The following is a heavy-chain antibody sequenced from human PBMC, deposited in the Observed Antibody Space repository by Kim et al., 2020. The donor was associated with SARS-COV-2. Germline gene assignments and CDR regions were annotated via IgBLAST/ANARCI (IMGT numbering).Heavy chain of an antibody. V-gene: IGHV3-49*04. J-gene: IGHJ5*02. CDR2: TNSKAYRETT. CDR3: TIHSGFDYWTRFDP. Sequence: GGSLRLSCTTSGFIFGDYFINWVRQAPGKGLEWVGFTNSKAYRETTEYATSVKGRFTISREDSKNTAYLQMNSLKTEYTAIYYCTIHSGFDYWTRFDPWGQGNLVPVSS. CDR1: GFIFGDYF. D-gene: IGHD5-12*01.